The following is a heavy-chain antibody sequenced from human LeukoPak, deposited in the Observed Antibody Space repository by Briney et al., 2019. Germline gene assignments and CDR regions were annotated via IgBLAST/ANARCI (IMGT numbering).Heavy chain of an antibody. CDR3: AKTGGDYRYYYYYYMDV. D-gene: IGHD2-21*02. Sequence: GGSLRLSCAASGFTFSSYAMSWVRQAPGKGLEWVSAISGSGGSTYYADSVKGRFTISRDNSKSTLYLQMNSLRAEDTAVYYCAKTGGDYRYYYYYYMDVWGKGTTVTVSS. J-gene: IGHJ6*03. CDR2: ISGSGGST. CDR1: GFTFSSYA. V-gene: IGHV3-23*01.